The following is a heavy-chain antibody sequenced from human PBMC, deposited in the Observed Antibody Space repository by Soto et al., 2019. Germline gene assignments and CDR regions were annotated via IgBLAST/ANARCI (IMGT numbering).Heavy chain of an antibody. J-gene: IGHJ5*02. CDR3: VRDGTKTLRDWFDP. V-gene: IGHV4-4*07. CDR2: IYATGTT. Sequence: SETLSLTCTVSGASISGFYWSWIRKSAGRGLEWIGRIYATGTTDYNPSLKSRVMMSVDTSKKQFSLKLRSVTAADTAVYYCVRDGTKTLRDWFDPWGQGISVTVSS. D-gene: IGHD1-1*01. CDR1: GASISGFY.